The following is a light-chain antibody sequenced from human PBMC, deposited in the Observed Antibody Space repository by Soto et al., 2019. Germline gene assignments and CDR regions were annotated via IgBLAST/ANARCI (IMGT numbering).Light chain of an antibody. CDR2: EVT. Sequence: QSVLAQPPSASGSPGQSVTISCTGTSSDVGAYNCVSWYQQHPGKAPKLVIYEVTERPSGVPERFSGSKSGSTASLTVSGLQAEDEALYYCASYAGNNNFVLFGGGTKLTVL. CDR3: ASYAGNNNFVL. V-gene: IGLV2-8*01. CDR1: SSDVGAYNC. J-gene: IGLJ2*01.